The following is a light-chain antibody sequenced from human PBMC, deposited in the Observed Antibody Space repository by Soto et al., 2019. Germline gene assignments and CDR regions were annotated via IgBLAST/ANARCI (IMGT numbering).Light chain of an antibody. Sequence: EIVLTQSPGTLSLSPGGRATLSFRASQSVSRSYLAWYQQKPGQAPRLLIYGASSRATGIPDRFSGSGSGTDFTLTISSLEPEDFAVYYCQQYGNSPLYTFGQGTKLEIK. V-gene: IGKV3-20*01. CDR2: GAS. J-gene: IGKJ2*01. CDR3: QQYGNSPLYT. CDR1: QSVSRSY.